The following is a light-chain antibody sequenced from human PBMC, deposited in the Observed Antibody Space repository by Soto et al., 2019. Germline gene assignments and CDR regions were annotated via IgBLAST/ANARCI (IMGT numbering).Light chain of an antibody. CDR1: RSNIGKNY. V-gene: IGLV1-47*01. Sequence: QSVLTQPPSASGTPGQRVSSSCSGSRSNIGKNYVYWLQQLPGTAPKLLIYRDNQRPSGVPDRFSGSRSGTSASLAISGLRSEDEADYFCATWDDSLNGYVFGTGTKVTVL. CDR3: ATWDDSLNGYV. J-gene: IGLJ1*01. CDR2: RDN.